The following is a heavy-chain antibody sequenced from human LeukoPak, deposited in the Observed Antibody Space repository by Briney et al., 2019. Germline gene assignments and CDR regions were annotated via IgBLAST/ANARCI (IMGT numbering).Heavy chain of an antibody. V-gene: IGHV4-59*01. J-gene: IGHJ6*02. CDR3: ARESPPYYDSSGYFPGYYYYGMDV. Sequence: SETLSLTCTVSGGSISSYYWSWIRQPPGKGLKWIGYIYYSGSTNYNPSLKRRVTISVDTSKNQFSLKLSSVTAADTAVYYCARESPPYYDSSGYFPGYYYYGMDVWGQGTTVTVSS. CDR2: IYYSGST. CDR1: GGSISSYY. D-gene: IGHD3-22*01.